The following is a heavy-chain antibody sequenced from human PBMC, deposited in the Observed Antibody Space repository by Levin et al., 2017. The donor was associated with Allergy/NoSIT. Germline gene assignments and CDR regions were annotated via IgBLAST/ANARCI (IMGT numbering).Heavy chain of an antibody. J-gene: IGHJ3*02. CDR3: ARHLANLAFDI. CDR1: GGSISSYY. Sequence: SETLSLTCTVSGGSISSYYWSWIRQPPGKGLEWIGYIYYSGSTNYNPSLKSRVTISVDTSKNQFSLKLSSVTAADTAVYYCARHLANLAFDIWGQGTMVTVSS. V-gene: IGHV4-59*08. CDR2: IYYSGST. D-gene: IGHD4/OR15-4a*01.